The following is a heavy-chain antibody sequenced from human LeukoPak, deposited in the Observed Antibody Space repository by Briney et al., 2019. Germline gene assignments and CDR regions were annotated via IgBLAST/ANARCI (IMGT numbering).Heavy chain of an antibody. CDR2: IYYSGST. V-gene: IGHV4-39*01. CDR1: GGSISSSSYY. J-gene: IGHJ5*02. D-gene: IGHD1-26*01. Sequence: KSSETLSLTCTVSGGSISSSSYYWGWIRQPPGKGLEWIGSIYYSGSTYYNPSLKSRVTISVDTSKNQFSLKLSSVTAADTAVYYCARIHSGSYPWWFDPWGQGTLVTVSS. CDR3: ARIHSGSYPWWFDP.